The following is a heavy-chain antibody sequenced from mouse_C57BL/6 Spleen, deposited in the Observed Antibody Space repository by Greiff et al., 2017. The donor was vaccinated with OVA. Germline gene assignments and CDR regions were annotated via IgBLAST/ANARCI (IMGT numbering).Heavy chain of an antibody. CDR2: IDPETGGT. CDR3: TREEITTVVATSNWDVDV. Sequence: QVQLQQSGAELVRPGASVTLSCKASGYTFTDYEMHWVKQTPVHGLEWIGAIDPETGGTAYNQKFKGKAILTADKSSSTAYMELRSLTSEDAAFYYCTREEITTVVATSNWDVDVWGTGTTVTVAA. D-gene: IGHD1-1*01. CDR1: GYTFTDYE. V-gene: IGHV1-15*01. J-gene: IGHJ1*03.